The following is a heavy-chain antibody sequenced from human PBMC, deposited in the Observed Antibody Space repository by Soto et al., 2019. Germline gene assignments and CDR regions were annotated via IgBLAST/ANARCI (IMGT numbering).Heavy chain of an antibody. V-gene: IGHV4-39*01. CDR2: VYYTGFT. D-gene: IGHD2-21*01. J-gene: IGHJ5*02. Sequence: QLQLQESGPGLVKPSETLSLTCTVSGDSISSSYYWGWVRHPPGKGMECIGAVYYTGFTYYNPSLKSRLTISLDASKNRFSLRLSSVTAAATAIYSVSRLPVVVIALGYFDPWGPGTLVTVSS. CDR3: SRLPVVVIALGYFDP. CDR1: GDSISSSYY.